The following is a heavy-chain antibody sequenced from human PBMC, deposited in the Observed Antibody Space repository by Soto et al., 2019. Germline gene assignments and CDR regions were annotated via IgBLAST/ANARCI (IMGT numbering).Heavy chain of an antibody. CDR1: GFTFSNAW. Sequence: PGGSLRLSCAASGFTFSNAWMSWVRQAPGKGLEWVGRIKSKTDGGTTDYAAPVKGRFTISRDDSKNTLYLQMNSLKTEDTAVYYCTTNSPHCTNGVCYLPWFDPWGQGTLVTVSS. CDR3: TTNSPHCTNGVCYLPWFDP. V-gene: IGHV3-15*01. CDR2: IKSKTDGGTT. J-gene: IGHJ5*02. D-gene: IGHD2-8*01.